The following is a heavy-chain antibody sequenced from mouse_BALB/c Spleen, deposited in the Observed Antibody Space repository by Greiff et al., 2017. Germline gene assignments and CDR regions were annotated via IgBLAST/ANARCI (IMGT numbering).Heavy chain of an antibody. J-gene: IGHJ2*01. CDR1: GFNIKDYY. CDR2: IDPENGDT. D-gene: IGHD1-2*01. CDR3: RTATVDY. V-gene: IGHV14-4*02. Sequence: EVKLQHSGAELVRSGASVKLSCTASGFNIKDYYMHWVKQRPEQGLEWIGWIDPENGDTEYAPKFQGKATMTADTSSNTAYLQLSSLTSEDTAVYYCRTATVDYWGQGTTLTVSS.